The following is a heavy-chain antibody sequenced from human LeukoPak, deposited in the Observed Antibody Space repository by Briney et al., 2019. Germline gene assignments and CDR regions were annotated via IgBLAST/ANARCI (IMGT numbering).Heavy chain of an antibody. CDR1: GYSFTSYW. D-gene: IGHD5-24*01. Sequence: GESLKISCKGSGYSFTSYWIGWVRQMPGKGLEPMVVIYPGDSDTRYSPSFQGQVTISADKSISTAYLQWSTLKASDTAMYYCASEGMATTNVNAFDIWGQGTMVTVSS. V-gene: IGHV5-51*01. CDR3: ASEGMATTNVNAFDI. J-gene: IGHJ3*02. CDR2: IYPGDSDT.